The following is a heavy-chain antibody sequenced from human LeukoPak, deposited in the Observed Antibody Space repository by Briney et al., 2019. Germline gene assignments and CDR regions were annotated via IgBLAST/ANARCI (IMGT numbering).Heavy chain of an antibody. J-gene: IGHJ4*02. CDR1: GLTFSDYY. CDR3: ARWDSSGCLDY. V-gene: IGHV3-11*01. Sequence: PEGSLRLSCAASGLTFSDYYMSWIRQAPWKGLEWVSYISSSGTTIYYADSVKGRFTISRDNAKNSLYLQMNSLRAEDTAVYFCARWDSSGCLDYWGQGTLVTVSS. CDR2: ISSSGTTI. D-gene: IGHD3-22*01.